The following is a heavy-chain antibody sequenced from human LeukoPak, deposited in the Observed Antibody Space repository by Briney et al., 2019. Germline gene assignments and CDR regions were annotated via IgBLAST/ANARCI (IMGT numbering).Heavy chain of an antibody. CDR1: GFTFSSYW. J-gene: IGHJ4*02. D-gene: IGHD1-26*01. CDR3: ARDFLENWELLHQGYFDY. V-gene: IGHV3-7*01. Sequence: GGSLRLSCAASGFTFSSYWMSWVRQAPGKGLEWVANIKQDGSEKYYVDSVKGRFTISRDNAKNSLYLQMNSLRAEDTAVYYCARDFLENWELLHQGYFDYWGQGTLVTVSS. CDR2: IKQDGSEK.